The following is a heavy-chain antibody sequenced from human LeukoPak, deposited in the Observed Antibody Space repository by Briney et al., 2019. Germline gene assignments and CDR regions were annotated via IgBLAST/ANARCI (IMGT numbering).Heavy chain of an antibody. CDR3: ARAGSRIAARLTPDY. CDR2: IYYSGST. J-gene: IGHJ4*02. CDR1: GGSISSYY. Sequence: PSETLSLTCTVSGGSISSYYWSWIRQPPGKGLEWIWYIYYSGSTNYNPSLKSRVTISVDTSKNQFSLKLSSVTAADTAVYYCARAGSRIAARLTPDYWGQGTLVTVSS. D-gene: IGHD6-6*01. V-gene: IGHV4-59*01.